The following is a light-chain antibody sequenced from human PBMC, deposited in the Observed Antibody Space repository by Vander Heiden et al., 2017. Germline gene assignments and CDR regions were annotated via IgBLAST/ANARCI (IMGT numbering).Light chain of an antibody. V-gene: IGKV3-15*01. CDR3: QQYNDWPRT. Sequence: EIIMTPSPATLSLSPGERATPSCRASQSVSSNLAWYQQKPGQAPRLLIYGASTRATGCPARFSGSGSGTEFTLTISSLQSEDFAVFYCQQYNDWPRTFGQGTKVEIK. CDR2: GAS. CDR1: QSVSSN. J-gene: IGKJ1*01.